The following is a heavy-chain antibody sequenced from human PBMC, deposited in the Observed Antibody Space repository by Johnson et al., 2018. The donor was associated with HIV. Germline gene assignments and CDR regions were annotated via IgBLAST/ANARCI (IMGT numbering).Heavy chain of an antibody. CDR2: ICGRSGCST. J-gene: IGHJ3*02. CDR3: AKTPSTCVDALDI. CDR1: GFTFSRYG. V-gene: IGHV3-23*04. Sequence: VQLVESGGGLVQPGGSLRLSCAASGFTFSRYGMSWVRQAPGKGLEWVSTICGRSGCSTYYADSVKGRFTISRDTSKNTLYLQMNSLRAEDTAVYYCAKTPSTCVDALDIWGQGTMVTVSP.